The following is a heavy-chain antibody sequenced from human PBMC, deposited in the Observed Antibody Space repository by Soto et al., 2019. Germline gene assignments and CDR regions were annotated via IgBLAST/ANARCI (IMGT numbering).Heavy chain of an antibody. D-gene: IGHD6-19*01. Sequence: EVQLEQSEAEVKKSGESLTISCKGSGYTFTSYWIGWVRQMPGKGLEWMGIIYPGDSETRYSPSFQGQVTISADRSIXTGYLQWSSLKASDTAMYFCARRVSVSNGWYYFDYWGQGTLVTVSS. CDR2: IYPGDSET. CDR3: ARRVSVSNGWYYFDY. V-gene: IGHV5-51*03. J-gene: IGHJ4*02. CDR1: GYTFTSYW.